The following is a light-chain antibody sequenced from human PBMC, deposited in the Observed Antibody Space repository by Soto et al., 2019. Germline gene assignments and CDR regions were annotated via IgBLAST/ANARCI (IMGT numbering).Light chain of an antibody. CDR3: AGWDDSLNTWV. CDR2: RND. J-gene: IGLJ3*02. CDR1: SSNIGTNY. V-gene: IGLV1-47*01. Sequence: QSVLTQPPSASGTPGQRVTISCSGSSSNIGTNYVYWYHHLPGTAPKLLIYRNDQRPSGVPDRFSGSKSGASASLAISGLRSDDEADYYCAGWDDSLNTWVFGAGTKVTVL.